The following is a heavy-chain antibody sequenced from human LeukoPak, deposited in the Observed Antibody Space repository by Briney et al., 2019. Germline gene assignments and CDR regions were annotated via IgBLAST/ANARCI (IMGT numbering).Heavy chain of an antibody. Sequence: PGGSLRLSCAASGFTFDDYAMHWVRQASGKGLEWVSHITWDGGSTHYADSVEGRFTISRDNAKNSLFLQMNSLTADDTAVYYCARERTTIVSGTTIGAYWGQGTLVTVSS. CDR1: GFTFDDYA. CDR3: ARERTTIVSGTTIGAY. D-gene: IGHD2/OR15-2a*01. J-gene: IGHJ4*02. V-gene: IGHV3-43D*03. CDR2: ITWDGGST.